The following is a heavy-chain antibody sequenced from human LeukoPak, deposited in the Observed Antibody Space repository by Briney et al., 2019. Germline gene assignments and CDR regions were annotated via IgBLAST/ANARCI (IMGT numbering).Heavy chain of an antibody. CDR2: MNPNRGNT. Sequence: ASVRVSCKASGYTFTSYDINWVPQASGQGLEWMGWMNPNRGNTGYAQKFQGRVTMTRNTSISTAYMELSSLRSEDTAVYYCACNYGGNSVWAYYFDYWGQGALVTVSS. CDR1: GYTFTSYD. D-gene: IGHD4-23*01. V-gene: IGHV1-8*01. J-gene: IGHJ4*02. CDR3: ACNYGGNSVWAYYFDY.